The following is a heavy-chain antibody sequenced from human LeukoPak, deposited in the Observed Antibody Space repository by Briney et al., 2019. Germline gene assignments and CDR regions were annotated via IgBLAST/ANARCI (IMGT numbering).Heavy chain of an antibody. D-gene: IGHD6-19*01. CDR2: IYYSGST. CDR1: GGSISSYY. J-gene: IGHJ4*02. V-gene: IGHV4-59*01. CDR3: ATSSIAVAGTTYYFDY. Sequence: SETLSLTCTVSGGSISSYYWSWIRQPPGKGLEWIGYIYYSGSTNYNPSLKSRVTISVDTSRNQFSLKLSSVTAADTAVYYCATSSIAVAGTTYYFDYWGRGTLVTVSS.